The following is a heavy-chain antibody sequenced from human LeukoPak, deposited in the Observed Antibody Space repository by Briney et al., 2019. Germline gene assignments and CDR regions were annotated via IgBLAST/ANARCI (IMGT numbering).Heavy chain of an antibody. V-gene: IGHV1-8*01. J-gene: IGHJ6*02. CDR1: GYTFTTYD. D-gene: IGHD3-22*01. Sequence: ASVKVSCKASGYTFTTYDINWVRQATGQGLEWMGWMDPNSGNTGYAQKSQGRVTMTRNTSIRTAYMELSSLRSEDTAVYYCARTYYYDSADFRILYGMDVWGQGTTVTVSS. CDR3: ARTYYYDSADFRILYGMDV. CDR2: MDPNSGNT.